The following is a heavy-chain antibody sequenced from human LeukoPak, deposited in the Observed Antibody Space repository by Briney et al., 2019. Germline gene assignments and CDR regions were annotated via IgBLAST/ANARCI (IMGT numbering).Heavy chain of an antibody. CDR2: IRYDGSNK. V-gene: IGHV3-30*02. D-gene: IGHD2-2*01. Sequence: GSLRLSCAASGFTVSSNYTSWIRQAPGKGLEWVGFIRYDGSNKYYADSVKGRFTISRDNSKNTLYLQMNSLRAEDTAVYYCAKDGIYCSSTSCYDYYYMDVWGKGTTVTVSS. CDR1: GFTVSSNY. J-gene: IGHJ6*03. CDR3: AKDGIYCSSTSCYDYYYMDV.